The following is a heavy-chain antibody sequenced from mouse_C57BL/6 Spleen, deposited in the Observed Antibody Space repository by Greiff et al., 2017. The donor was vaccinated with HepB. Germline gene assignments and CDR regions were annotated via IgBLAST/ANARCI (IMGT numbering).Heavy chain of an antibody. CDR1: GYTFTSYW. Sequence: QVQLQQPGAELVKPGASVKMSCKASGYTFTSYWITWVKQRPGQGLEWIGDIYPGSGSTNYNEKFQSKATLTVDTSSSTAYMQLSSLTSEDSAVYYCARRHYYGSSYDYFDYWGQGTTLTVSS. CDR3: ARRHYYGSSYDYFDY. CDR2: IYPGSGST. V-gene: IGHV1-55*01. J-gene: IGHJ2*01. D-gene: IGHD1-1*01.